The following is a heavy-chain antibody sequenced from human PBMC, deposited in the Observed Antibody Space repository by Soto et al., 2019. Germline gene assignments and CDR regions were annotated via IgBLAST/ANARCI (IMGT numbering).Heavy chain of an antibody. CDR1: GFAFSTYG. Sequence: QVQLVESGGGVVQPGRSLRLSCAASGFAFSTYGMHWVRQAPGKGLEWVAVTTSDGARINYADSVKGRFTISRANTRTTLYLQINGLGIDDTAVYYCARTNPGREWELPDYWGQGTLVTVSS. J-gene: IGHJ4*02. V-gene: IGHV3-30*03. D-gene: IGHD1-26*01. CDR2: TTSDGARI. CDR3: ARTNPGREWELPDY.